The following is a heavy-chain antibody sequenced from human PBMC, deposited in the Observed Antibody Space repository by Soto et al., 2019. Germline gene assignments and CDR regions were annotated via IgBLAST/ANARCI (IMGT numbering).Heavy chain of an antibody. D-gene: IGHD6-19*01. V-gene: IGHV1-2*02. CDR3: ARDRGYSSGAFDI. J-gene: IGHJ3*02. CDR2: INPNSGGT. CDR1: GYTFAGYY. Sequence: ASVKVSCKASGYTFAGYYMHWVRQAPGQGLEWMGWINPNSGGTNYAQKFQGRVTMTRDTSISTAYMELSRLRSDDTAVYYCARDRGYSSGAFDIWGQGTMVTVSS.